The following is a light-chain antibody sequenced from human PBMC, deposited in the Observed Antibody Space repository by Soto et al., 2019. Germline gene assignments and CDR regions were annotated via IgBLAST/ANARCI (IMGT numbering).Light chain of an antibody. CDR1: SSNIESNT. CDR2: SNY. V-gene: IGLV1-44*01. J-gene: IGLJ1*01. CDR3: AAWDDILNGYV. Sequence: QSALTQPPSASGTPGQRVTISCSGSSSNIESNTVTWYQQLPGTAPKLVIYSNYDRPSGVPDRFSGSTSGTSASLDIRGLQSEDEADYYCAAWDDILNGYVFGGGTKVTVL.